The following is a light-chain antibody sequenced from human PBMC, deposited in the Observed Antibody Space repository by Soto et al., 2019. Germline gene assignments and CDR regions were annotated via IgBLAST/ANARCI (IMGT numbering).Light chain of an antibody. V-gene: IGLV2-14*01. CDR3: SSYTSSSTPVV. CDR1: SSDVGGYNY. CDR2: DGS. J-gene: IGLJ2*01. Sequence: QSALTQPASVSGSPGQSITISCTGTSSDVGGYNYVSWYQQHPGKAPKLMIYDGSNRPAGVSNRFSGSKSGNTAPLTISGRQAEHEAGYYFSSYTSSSTPVVFGGGTKLTVL.